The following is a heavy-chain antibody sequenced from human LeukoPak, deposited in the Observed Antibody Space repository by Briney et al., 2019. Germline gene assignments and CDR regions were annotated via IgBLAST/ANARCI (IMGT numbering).Heavy chain of an antibody. D-gene: IGHD3-16*01. CDR3: AKGLKTGVGPYMGYHYYMDV. CDR2: VNDNGAAT. J-gene: IGHJ6*03. V-gene: IGHV3-23*01. Sequence: GGSLRLSCAASRFAFDNFAMSWVRQAPGKGLKWVATVNDNGAATFYADSVKGRFTISRDNSYNTVSLQMNGLRGDDTGVYYCAKGLKTGVGPYMGYHYYMDVWGKGATVTVSS. CDR1: RFAFDNFA.